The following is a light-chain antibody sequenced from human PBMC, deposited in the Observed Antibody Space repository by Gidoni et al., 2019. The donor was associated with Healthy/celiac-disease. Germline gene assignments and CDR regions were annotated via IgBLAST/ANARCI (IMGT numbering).Light chain of an antibody. CDR3: QQYYSYPQT. CDR1: QGISSY. V-gene: IGKV1-8*01. J-gene: IGKJ2*01. Sequence: AIRMTPSPSSFSASTGDRVTITCRASQGISSYLAWYQQKPGKAPKLLIYAASTLQSGVPSRFSGSGSGTDFTLTISCLQSEDFATYYCQQYYSYPQTFXQXTKLEIK. CDR2: AAS.